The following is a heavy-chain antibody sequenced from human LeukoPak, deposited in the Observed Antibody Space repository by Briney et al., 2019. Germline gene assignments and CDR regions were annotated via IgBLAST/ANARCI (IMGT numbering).Heavy chain of an antibody. Sequence: GASVKVSCKASGYTFTGYYMHWVRQAPGQGLEWMGWINPNSGGTNYAQKFQGRVTMTRDTSISTAYMELSRLRSDDTAVYYCARAYKYSSGWYGGLNWFDPWGQGTLVTVSS. CDR1: GYTFTGYY. V-gene: IGHV1-2*02. J-gene: IGHJ5*02. CDR2: INPNSGGT. D-gene: IGHD6-19*01. CDR3: ARAYKYSSGWYGGLNWFDP.